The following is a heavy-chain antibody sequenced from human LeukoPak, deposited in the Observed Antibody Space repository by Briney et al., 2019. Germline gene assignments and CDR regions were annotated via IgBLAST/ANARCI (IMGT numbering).Heavy chain of an antibody. Sequence: GGSLRLSCAAPGFTFSSYAMHWVRQAPGKGLEWVAVISYDGSNKYYADSVKGRFTISRDNAKNSLYLQMNSLRAEDTAVYYCAELGITMIGGVWGKGTTVTISS. CDR1: GFTFSSYA. D-gene: IGHD3-10*02. J-gene: IGHJ6*04. CDR3: AELGITMIGGV. CDR2: ISYDGSNK. V-gene: IGHV3-30*04.